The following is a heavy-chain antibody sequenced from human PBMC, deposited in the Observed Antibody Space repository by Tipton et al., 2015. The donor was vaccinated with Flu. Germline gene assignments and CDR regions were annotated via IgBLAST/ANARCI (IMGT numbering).Heavy chain of an antibody. CDR3: ARIAAAGTGYFDY. D-gene: IGHD6-13*01. Sequence: TLSLTCTVSGGSISGYYWSWIRQPPGKGLEWIAYIYYSGSTNYNPSLKSRVTISVDTSKNQFSLKLSSVTAADTAVYYCARIAAAGTGYFDYWGQGTLVTVSS. CDR2: IYYSGST. J-gene: IGHJ4*02. CDR1: GGSISGYY. V-gene: IGHV4-59*01.